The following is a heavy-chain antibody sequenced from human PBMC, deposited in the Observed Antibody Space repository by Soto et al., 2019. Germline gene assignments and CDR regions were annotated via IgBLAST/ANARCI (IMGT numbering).Heavy chain of an antibody. V-gene: IGHV5-10-1*01. J-gene: IGHJ6*02. D-gene: IGHD4-17*01. CDR3: AVESTPQTYYYYYGMDV. CDR2: IDPSDSYT. Sequence: PGESLKISCKGSGYSFTSYWISWVRQMPGKGLEWMGRIDPSDSYTNYSPSFQGHVTISADKSISTAYLQWSSLKASDTAMYYCAVESTPQTYYYYYGMDVWGQGTTVTVSS. CDR1: GYSFTSYW.